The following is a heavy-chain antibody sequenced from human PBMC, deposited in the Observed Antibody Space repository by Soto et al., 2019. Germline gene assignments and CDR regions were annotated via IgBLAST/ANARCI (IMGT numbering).Heavy chain of an antibody. J-gene: IGHJ6*02. Sequence: GASVKVSRKASGFTFTRCYMHWGRQAPGQGLEWMGWINPNSGGTNYAQKFQGWVTMTRDTSISTAYMELSRLRSDDTAVYYCARRAMVYYGMDVWGQGTTVTVSS. CDR3: ARRAMVYYGMDV. CDR1: GFTFTRCY. V-gene: IGHV1-2*04. D-gene: IGHD5-18*01. CDR2: INPNSGGT.